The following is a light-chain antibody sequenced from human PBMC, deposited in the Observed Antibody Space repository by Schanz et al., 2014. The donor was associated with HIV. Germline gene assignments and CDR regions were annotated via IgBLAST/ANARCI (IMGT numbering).Light chain of an antibody. Sequence: QSALTQPASMSGSPGQSITISCTGTSSDIGLYTYVSWYQQHPGKAPNLMIYDVINRPSGVSNRFSGSKSGNTASLTISGLQADDEADYYCYSFAGTTGTPYVFGTGTKLTVL. CDR3: YSFAGTTGTPYV. CDR1: SSDIGLYTY. V-gene: IGLV2-14*03. J-gene: IGLJ1*01. CDR2: DVI.